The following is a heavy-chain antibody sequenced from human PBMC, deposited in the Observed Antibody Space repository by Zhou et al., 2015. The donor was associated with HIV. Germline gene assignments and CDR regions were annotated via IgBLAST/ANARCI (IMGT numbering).Heavy chain of an antibody. V-gene: IGHV1-2*04. J-gene: IGHJ3*02. CDR1: GYTFIDYY. CDR3: ARVSPNSLRGGFDI. Sequence: QVQLVQSGAEVKKPGASVKVSCKASGYTFIDYYIHWVRQAPGQGLDWMGWINPNTGGANYAQKFQGWVTMTRDTSISTAYMEVGRLTSDDTAVYYCARVSPNSLRGGFDIWGQGTVVTVSS. D-gene: IGHD2-15*01. CDR2: INPNTGGA.